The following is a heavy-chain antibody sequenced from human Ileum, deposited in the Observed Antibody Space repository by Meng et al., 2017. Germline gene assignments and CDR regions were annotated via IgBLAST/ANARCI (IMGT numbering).Heavy chain of an antibody. Sequence: EGRLVESEGGLVRPGGSLRLSCEAAGFTFSNYVMSWVRQAPGKGLEWVSGISGSGGTPHYADSVKGRFTISRDNSKNTLYLQMNSLRAEDTAIYYCAPLIAASTVRYLDYWGQGTLVTVSS. CDR1: GFTFSNYV. CDR3: APLIAASTVRYLDY. CDR2: ISGSGGTP. V-gene: IGHV3-23*04. D-gene: IGHD4-11*01. J-gene: IGHJ4*02.